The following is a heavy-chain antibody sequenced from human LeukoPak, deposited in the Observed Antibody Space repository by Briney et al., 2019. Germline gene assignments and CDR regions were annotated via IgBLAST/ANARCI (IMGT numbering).Heavy chain of an antibody. CDR3: ASDSLGDLVFC. CDR2: IWYDGSNK. V-gene: IGHV3-33*01. CDR1: GFTFSSYG. D-gene: IGHD5/OR15-5a*01. Sequence: PGRSLRLSCAASGFTFSSYGMHWVRQAPGKGLEWVAVIWYDGSNKYYADSVKGRFTISRDNAENTQHLQMNSLGGEDLAVYYCASDSLGDLVFCRGQG. J-gene: IGHJ6*01.